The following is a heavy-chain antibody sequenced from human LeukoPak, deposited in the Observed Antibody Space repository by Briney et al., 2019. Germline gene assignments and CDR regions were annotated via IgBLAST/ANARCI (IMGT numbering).Heavy chain of an antibody. J-gene: IGHJ5*02. D-gene: IGHD3-10*01. CDR1: GGSLSGYY. CDR2: INQSGST. CDR3: ARGVFGRFDP. Sequence: SETLSLTCVVYGGSLSGYYWNWIRQPPGKGLEWIGEINQSGSTNYNPSLKSRVTISVDTSKNQFFPNLNSVTAADTATYYCARGVFGRFDPWGQGTQVTVSS. V-gene: IGHV4-34*01.